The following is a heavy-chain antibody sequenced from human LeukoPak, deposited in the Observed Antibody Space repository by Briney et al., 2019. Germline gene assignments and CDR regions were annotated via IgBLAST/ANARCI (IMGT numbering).Heavy chain of an antibody. CDR1: GFTLSSYN. CDR3: ASGYSGYDVPMDV. Sequence: GGSLRLSCAVSGFTLSSYNMNWVRQAPGKGLEWVSSISDSSSYIYYADSLKGRFTISRDNAKNSLYLQMNSLRAEDTAVYYCASGYSGYDVPMDVWGKGTTVTVSS. CDR2: ISDSSSYI. V-gene: IGHV3-21*04. J-gene: IGHJ6*03. D-gene: IGHD5-12*01.